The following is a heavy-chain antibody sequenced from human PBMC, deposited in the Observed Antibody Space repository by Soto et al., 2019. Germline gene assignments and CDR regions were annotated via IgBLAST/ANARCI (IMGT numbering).Heavy chain of an antibody. CDR1: GGSFSGYY. D-gene: IGHD4-17*01. V-gene: IGHV4-34*01. Sequence: QVQLQQWGAGLLKPSETLSLTCAVYGGSFSGYYWSWIRQSPGKGLESIGEINHRGSTNYNPSLKRPVTISLDTSKIQFYLKLISVTAADTAVYYCARGRITVTTHFDYWGQGTLVTVSS. J-gene: IGHJ4*02. CDR2: INHRGST. CDR3: ARGRITVTTHFDY.